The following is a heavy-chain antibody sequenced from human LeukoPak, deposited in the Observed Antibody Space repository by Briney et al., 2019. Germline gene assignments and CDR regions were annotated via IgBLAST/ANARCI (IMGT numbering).Heavy chain of an antibody. CDR1: GFTFSSYA. CDR2: ICGSGGST. Sequence: HPGGSLRLSCAASGFTFSSYAMSWVRQAPGKGLEWVSAICGSGGSTYYADSVKGRFTISRDNSKNTLYLQMNSLRAEDTAVYYCAKTPLKVVVAANPDYWGQGTLVTVSS. CDR3: AKTPLKVVVAANPDY. V-gene: IGHV3-23*01. D-gene: IGHD2-15*01. J-gene: IGHJ4*02.